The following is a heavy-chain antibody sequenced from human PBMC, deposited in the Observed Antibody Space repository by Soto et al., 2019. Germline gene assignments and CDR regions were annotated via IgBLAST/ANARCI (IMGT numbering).Heavy chain of an antibody. D-gene: IGHD6-13*01. CDR1: GGSISSGGYS. V-gene: IGHV4-61*08. Sequence: PSETLSLTCAVSGGSISSGGYSWSWIRQPPGKVLEWIGYIYHSGSTYYNPSLKSRVTISVDTSKNQFSLKLSSVTAADTAVYYCARYSRILAWFDPWGQGTLVTVSS. CDR3: ARYSRILAWFDP. J-gene: IGHJ5*02. CDR2: IYHSGST.